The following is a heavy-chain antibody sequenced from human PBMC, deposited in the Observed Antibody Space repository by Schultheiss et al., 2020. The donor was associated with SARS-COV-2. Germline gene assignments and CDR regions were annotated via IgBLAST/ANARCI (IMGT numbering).Heavy chain of an antibody. CDR2: IYYSGST. Sequence: SETLSLTCTVSGGSISSGDYYWSWIRQPPGKGLEWIGYIYYSGSTYYNPSLKSRVTISVDTSKNQFSLKLSSVTAADTAVYYCAREPRYCSGGSCYSGGWFHPWGQGTLVTVSS. J-gene: IGHJ5*02. CDR1: GGSISSGDYY. D-gene: IGHD2-15*01. V-gene: IGHV4-30-4*01. CDR3: AREPRYCSGGSCYSGGWFHP.